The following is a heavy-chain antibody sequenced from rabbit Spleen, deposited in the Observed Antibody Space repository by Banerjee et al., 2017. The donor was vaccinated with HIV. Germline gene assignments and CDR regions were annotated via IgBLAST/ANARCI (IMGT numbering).Heavy chain of an antibody. V-gene: IGHV1S45*01. CDR1: GFSFGSNA. CDR3: ARDAASGGKGMDCLDL. D-gene: IGHD1-1*01. Sequence: QEQLEESGGGLAKPEDPLTLTGKASGFSFGSNAMCGAGKAPGKGPEWIGCIYTGSGATYYASWAKGRFTISKTSSTTVTLQMTSLTAADTATYFCARDAASGGKGMDCLDLWGQGTLVTVS. CDR2: IYTGSGAT. J-gene: IGHJ5*01.